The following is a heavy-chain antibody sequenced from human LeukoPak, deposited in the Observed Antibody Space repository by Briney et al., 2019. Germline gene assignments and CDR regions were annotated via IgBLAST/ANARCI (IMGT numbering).Heavy chain of an antibody. Sequence: GRSLRLSCAASGFTFSSYAMHWVRQAPGKGLEWVAVISYDGSNKYYADSVKGRFTISRDNSKNTLYLQMNSLRAEDTAVYYCARGGTVTTPGHFDYWGQGTLVTVSS. CDR2: ISYDGSNK. CDR3: ARGGTVTTPGHFDY. CDR1: GFTFSSYA. V-gene: IGHV3-30-3*01. J-gene: IGHJ4*02. D-gene: IGHD4-17*01.